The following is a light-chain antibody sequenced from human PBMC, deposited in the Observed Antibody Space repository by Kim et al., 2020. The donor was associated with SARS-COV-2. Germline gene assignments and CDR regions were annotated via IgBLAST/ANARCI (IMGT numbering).Light chain of an antibody. V-gene: IGKV2-24*01. CDR2: KIA. Sequence: PASNSCRSSQSLVHRGGNPSLSWPQQRPGQPPRLLIYKIANRFSGVTDRFSGRGAGTDITLKISWVEAADVGVYYCMQATQFPLTFGGGTKVDI. CDR3: MQATQFPLT. CDR1: QSLVHRGGNPS. J-gene: IGKJ4*01.